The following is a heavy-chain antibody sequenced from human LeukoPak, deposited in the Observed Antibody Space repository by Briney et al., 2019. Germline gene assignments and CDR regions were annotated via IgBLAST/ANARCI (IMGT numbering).Heavy chain of an antibody. CDR1: GYTLIELS. D-gene: IGHD2/OR15-2a*01. V-gene: IGHV1-24*01. J-gene: IGHJ4*02. CDR2: FDPEDGEA. Sequence: GASVKVSCRVSGYTLIELSIHWVRQAPGKGLECMGGFDPEDGEAIYAQKFQGRVTMTRDTSTSTVYMELSSLRSEDTAVYYCARAQTRLSSFDYWGQGTLVTVSS. CDR3: ARAQTRLSSFDY.